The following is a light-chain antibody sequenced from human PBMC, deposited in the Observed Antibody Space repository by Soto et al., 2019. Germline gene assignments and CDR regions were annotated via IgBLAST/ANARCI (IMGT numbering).Light chain of an antibody. Sequence: EIVMTQPPATLSVSPGERATLSCRASQSVSSNLARNQQKPGQAPRLLIYGATTRATGIPARFSGSGSGTEFTLTIISLQSGDFAVYYCQQYNNWPLYTFGQGTKLEIK. V-gene: IGKV3-15*01. J-gene: IGKJ2*01. CDR2: GAT. CDR1: QSVSSN. CDR3: QQYNNWPLYT.